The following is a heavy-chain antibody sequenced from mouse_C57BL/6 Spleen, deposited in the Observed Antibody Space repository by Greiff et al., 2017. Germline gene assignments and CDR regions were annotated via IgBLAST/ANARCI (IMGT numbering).Heavy chain of an antibody. J-gene: IGHJ2*01. CDR2: IWSGGST. V-gene: IGHV2-2*01. CDR3: ARGGLLSYFDY. Sequence: QVQLKESGPGLVQPSQSLSITCTVSGFSLTSYGVHWVRQSPGKGLEWLGVIWSGGSTDYNAAFISRLSISKDNSKSQVFFKMNSLQADDTAIYYCARGGLLSYFDYWGQGTTLTVSS. D-gene: IGHD1-1*02. CDR1: GFSLTSYG.